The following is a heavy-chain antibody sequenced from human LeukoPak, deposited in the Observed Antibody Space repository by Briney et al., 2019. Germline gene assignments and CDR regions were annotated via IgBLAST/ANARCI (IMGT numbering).Heavy chain of an antibody. Sequence: GGSLRLSCAASGFTFSSYSMNWVRQAPGKGLEWVSSISSSSSYIYYADSVKGRFTISRDNAKNSLYLQMNSLRAEDTAVYYCARGQVGIYYDSGGYSPPGYWGQGTLVTVSS. D-gene: IGHD3-22*01. V-gene: IGHV3-21*01. J-gene: IGHJ4*02. CDR2: ISSSSSYI. CDR3: ARGQVGIYYDSGGYSPPGY. CDR1: GFTFSSYS.